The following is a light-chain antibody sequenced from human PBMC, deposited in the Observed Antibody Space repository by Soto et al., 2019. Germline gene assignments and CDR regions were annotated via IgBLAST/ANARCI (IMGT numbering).Light chain of an antibody. Sequence: DIQMTQTPYSLSASVGDRVTITCRSSQGTRNDLGWYEQKPEKAPKRLIYAASSLQSAVPSRFSGSGSGTEFTVTISSLPPEDFATYYCLQHNSYPPTVGQETK. J-gene: IGKJ1*01. CDR2: AAS. V-gene: IGKV1-17*01. CDR3: LQHNSYPPT. CDR1: QGTRND.